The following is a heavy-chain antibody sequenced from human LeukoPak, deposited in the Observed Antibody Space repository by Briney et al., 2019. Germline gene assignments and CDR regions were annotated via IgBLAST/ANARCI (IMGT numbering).Heavy chain of an antibody. J-gene: IGHJ6*03. CDR1: GGSISSGGYS. CDR2: IYHSGTT. CDR3: AKLFFGAKGYYMDV. Sequence: TLSLTCAVSGGSISSGGYSWSWIRQPPGKGLEWIGYIYHSGTTSYNPSLKSRVTISVDTSKNQFSLRLSSVTAADTAVYYCAKLFFGAKGYYMDVWGKGTTVIGSS. D-gene: IGHD3-3*01. V-gene: IGHV4-30-2*01.